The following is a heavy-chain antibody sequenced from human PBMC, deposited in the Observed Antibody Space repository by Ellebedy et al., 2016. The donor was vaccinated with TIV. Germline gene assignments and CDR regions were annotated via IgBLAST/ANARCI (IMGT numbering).Heavy chain of an antibody. D-gene: IGHD1-1*01. CDR3: SKGSLLQLLLTCFDN. J-gene: IGHJ4*02. CDR1: GFTFNTYA. Sequence: PGGSLRLSCAASGFTFNTYAMNWVRQAPGKGLEWVSGISGSGGRTYYAESVKGRFTISRDNSKNTLNLQMNSLRAEDTAVYYCSKGSLLQLLLTCFDNWGQGTLVTVSS. V-gene: IGHV3-23*01. CDR2: ISGSGGRT.